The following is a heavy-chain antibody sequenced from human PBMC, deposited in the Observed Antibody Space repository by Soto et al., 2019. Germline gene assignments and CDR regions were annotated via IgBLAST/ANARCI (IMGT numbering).Heavy chain of an antibody. J-gene: IGHJ4*02. CDR3: ARLENVGSSPSTD. V-gene: IGHV5-51*01. Sequence: GESLKSSYKGSGYRVTSYWRGWVRQMPGKGLEWMGIIYPGDSDTRYSPSFQGQVTISADKSISTAYLQWSSLKASDTAMYYCARLENVGSSPSTDWGQGTLVTVSS. CDR1: GYRVTSYW. D-gene: IGHD1-26*01. CDR2: IYPGDSDT.